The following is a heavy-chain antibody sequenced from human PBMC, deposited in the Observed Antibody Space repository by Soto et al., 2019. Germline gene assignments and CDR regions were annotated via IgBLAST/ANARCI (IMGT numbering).Heavy chain of an antibody. CDR2: IIPLFGTT. J-gene: IGHJ4*01. CDR1: GGTFSSYT. Sequence: SVKVSCKASGGTFSSYTIAWVRQAPGQGLEWMGEIIPLFGTTNYVEKFRGRLTITADASTSTAYMELSSLRSEDTAMYYCARDSIAAAGTDYWGHGTLVTVSS. CDR3: ARDSIAAAGTDY. V-gene: IGHV1-69*13. D-gene: IGHD6-13*01.